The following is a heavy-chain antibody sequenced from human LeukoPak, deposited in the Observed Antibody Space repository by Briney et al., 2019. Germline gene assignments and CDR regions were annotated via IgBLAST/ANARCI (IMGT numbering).Heavy chain of an antibody. Sequence: SETLSLTCTVSGDAITGSSYYWGWIRQSPGKGLEWIGSMYYSGNTYSNPSLESRVTMSADTSKNQFSLELNSVSVADTAVYYCARQYFDRTGYYYLDYWGQGTLVIVSS. D-gene: IGHD3-22*01. J-gene: IGHJ4*02. V-gene: IGHV4-39*01. CDR1: GDAITGSSYY. CDR3: ARQYFDRTGYYYLDY. CDR2: MYYSGNT.